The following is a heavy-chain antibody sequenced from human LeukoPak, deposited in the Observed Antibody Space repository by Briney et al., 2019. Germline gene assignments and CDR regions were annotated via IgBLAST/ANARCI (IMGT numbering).Heavy chain of an antibody. CDR1: GGTFSSYA. CDR2: IIPIFGTA. Sequence: SVKVSCKASGGTFSSYAISWVRQAPGQGLEWMGRIIPIFGTANYAQKFQGRVTITTDESTSTAYMELSSLRSEDTAVYYCARVGPGIVGATNYWGQGTLVTVSS. J-gene: IGHJ4*02. CDR3: ARVGPGIVGATNY. D-gene: IGHD1-26*01. V-gene: IGHV1-69*05.